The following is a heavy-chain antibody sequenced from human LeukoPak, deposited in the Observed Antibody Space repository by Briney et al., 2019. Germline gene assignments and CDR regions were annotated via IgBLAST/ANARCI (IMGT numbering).Heavy chain of an antibody. CDR1: GFTFSSYS. J-gene: IGHJ4*02. CDR2: INPDGSTT. CDR3: ARAGGGGYGTGSPWDFDY. V-gene: IGHV3-74*01. D-gene: IGHD5-12*01. Sequence: PGGSLTLSCAASGFTFSSYSMDWVRQAPGKGLVWVSRINPDGSTTSYADSVKGRFTVSRDNAKNTLYLQMNSLRAEDTAVYYCARAGGGGYGTGSPWDFDYWGQGTLVTVSS.